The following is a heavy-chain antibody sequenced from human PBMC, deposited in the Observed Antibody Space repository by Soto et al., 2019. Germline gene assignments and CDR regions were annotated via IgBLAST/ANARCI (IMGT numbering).Heavy chain of an antibody. D-gene: IGHD3-22*01. J-gene: IGHJ5*02. V-gene: IGHV1-18*01. CDR1: GYSFSFYG. Sequence: QIQLVQSGAEWRKPGASVKVSCKASGYSFSFYGINWVRQAPGQGLEWMGWINPSDGNRNFAQKFEDRVTMTTATSTKPVFLELRSLTSDDTGIWWCAGERLRGYDGSGFSSWGKGTMVTASS. CDR2: INPSDGNR. CDR3: AGERLRGYDGSGFSS.